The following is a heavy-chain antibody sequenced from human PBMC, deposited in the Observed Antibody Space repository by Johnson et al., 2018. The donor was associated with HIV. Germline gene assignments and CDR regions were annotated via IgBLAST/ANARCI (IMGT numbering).Heavy chain of an antibody. CDR3: ARDAKYYYDSSGYYYEHDAVDI. Sequence: VQLVESGGGLVQPGGSLRLSCAASGFTFSLYWMTWVRQAPGKGLEWVSVIYSGGSTDYADSLKGRFTISRDNSKNTLYLQMNSLRAEDTAVYYCARDAKYYYDSSGYYYEHDAVDIWGQGTMVTVSS. V-gene: IGHV3-66*01. CDR2: IYSGGST. CDR1: GFTFSLYW. J-gene: IGHJ3*02. D-gene: IGHD3-22*01.